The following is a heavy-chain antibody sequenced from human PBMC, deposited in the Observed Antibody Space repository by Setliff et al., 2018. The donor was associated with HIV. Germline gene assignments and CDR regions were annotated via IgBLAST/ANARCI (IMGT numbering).Heavy chain of an antibody. CDR1: GGSMNNDR. CDR3: ARRGAVASPPPL. CDR2: ISTTGLT. D-gene: IGHD6-19*01. Sequence: KASETLSLTCTVSGGSMNNDRLSWIRQPAGKGLEWIGRISTTGLTTYNPSLKSRVSLSVAASQNQFFLELTSMTAADTAVYYCARRGAVASPPPLWGQGTLVTVSS. J-gene: IGHJ4*02. V-gene: IGHV4-4*07.